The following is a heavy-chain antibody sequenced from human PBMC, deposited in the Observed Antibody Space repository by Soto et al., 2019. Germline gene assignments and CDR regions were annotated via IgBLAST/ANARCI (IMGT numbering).Heavy chain of an antibody. D-gene: IGHD5-18*01. CDR1: GDYISGYY. V-gene: IGHV4-59*12. CDR2: IYHSGST. J-gene: IGHJ5*02. Sequence: ASETLSLTCTVSGDYISGYYWCWIRQPPGKGLEWIGYIYHSGSTNYNPSLKSRVTISVDRSKNQFSLKLSSVTAADTAVYYCARAADTAMVVWFDPWGQGTLVTVSS. CDR3: ARAADTAMVVWFDP.